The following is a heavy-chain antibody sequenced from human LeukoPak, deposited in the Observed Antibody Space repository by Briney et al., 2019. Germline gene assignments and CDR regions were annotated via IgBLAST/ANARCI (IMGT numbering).Heavy chain of an antibody. Sequence: ASVKVSCKASGYTFTGYYMHWVRQAPGQGLEWMGWINPNSGGTNYAQKFQGRVTMTRDTSISTAYMELSRLRSDDTAVYYCARVGYYDSSGYFPYWGQGTLVTVSS. CDR2: INPNSGGT. J-gene: IGHJ4*02. CDR3: ARVGYYDSSGYFPY. D-gene: IGHD3-22*01. CDR1: GYTFTGYY. V-gene: IGHV1-2*02.